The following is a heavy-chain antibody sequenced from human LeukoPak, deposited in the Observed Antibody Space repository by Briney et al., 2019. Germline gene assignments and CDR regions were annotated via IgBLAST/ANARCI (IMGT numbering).Heavy chain of an antibody. CDR3: ARPRYGGNYYYFAY. CDR2: IGTAGDT. J-gene: IGHJ4*02. V-gene: IGHV3-13*01. CDR1: GFTFSSYD. D-gene: IGHD4-23*01. Sequence: GGSLRLSCAASGFTFSSYDMHWVRQATGKGLEWVSAIGTAGDTYYPGSVKGRFTISRDNSKNTLYLQMNSLRAEDTAVYYCARPRYGGNYYYFAYWGQGTLVTVSS.